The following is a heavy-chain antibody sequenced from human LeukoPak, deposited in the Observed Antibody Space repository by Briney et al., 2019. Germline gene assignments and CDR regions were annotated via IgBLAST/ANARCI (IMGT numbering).Heavy chain of an antibody. CDR2: IGGSGGGT. J-gene: IGHJ4*02. Sequence: PGGSLRLSCAASGFTFSSFVMNWVRPAPGKGLEWVSSIGGSGGGTYYADSVKGRFTISRDNSKNTLYLLMNTLRGDDTAVYYCAKISGSGSSHSDSWGQGTLVTVSS. V-gene: IGHV3-23*01. CDR3: AKISGSGSSHSDS. CDR1: GFTFSSFV. D-gene: IGHD3-10*01.